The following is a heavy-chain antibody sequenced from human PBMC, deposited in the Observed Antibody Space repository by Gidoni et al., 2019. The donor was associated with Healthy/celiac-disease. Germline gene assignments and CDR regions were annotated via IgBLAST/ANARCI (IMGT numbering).Heavy chain of an antibody. CDR2: INSDGSST. D-gene: IGHD1-26*01. J-gene: IGHJ5*02. CDR3: ARVEVGWFDP. V-gene: IGHV3-74*01. Sequence: LVWVSRINSDGSSTSYADSVKGRFTISRDNAKNTLYLQMNSLRAEDTAVYYCARVEVGWFDPWGQGTLVTVSS.